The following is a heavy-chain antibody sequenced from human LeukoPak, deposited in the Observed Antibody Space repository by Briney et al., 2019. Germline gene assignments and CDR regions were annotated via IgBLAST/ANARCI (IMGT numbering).Heavy chain of an antibody. D-gene: IGHD5-12*01. CDR3: AKESAGSGYSGYDYFEYFQH. J-gene: IGHJ1*01. CDR1: GFTFSSYG. Sequence: GGSLRLSCAASGFTFSSYGMHWVRQAPGKGLEWVAVISYDGSNKYYADSVKGRFTISRDNSKNTLYLQMSSLRAEDTAVYYCAKESAGSGYSGYDYFEYFQHWGQGTLVTVSS. V-gene: IGHV3-30*18. CDR2: ISYDGSNK.